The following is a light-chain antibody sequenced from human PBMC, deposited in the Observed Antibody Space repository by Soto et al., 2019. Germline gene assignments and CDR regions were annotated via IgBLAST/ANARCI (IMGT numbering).Light chain of an antibody. CDR2: AAS. CDR1: ESIARH. J-gene: IGKJ5*01. V-gene: IGKV1-39*01. CDR3: QQTYSTLSIT. Sequence: DIQMTQSPSSLSASVGDRVTITCRASESIARHLNWYQQKPGKAPKLLIYAASSLQNVVPSRFRGGGSGTDFTLTISKLQPEDCATYYCQQTYSTLSITFGQGTRLEI.